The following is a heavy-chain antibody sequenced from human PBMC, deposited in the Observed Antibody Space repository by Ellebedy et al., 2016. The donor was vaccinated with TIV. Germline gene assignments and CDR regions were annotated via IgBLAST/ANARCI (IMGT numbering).Heavy chain of an antibody. V-gene: IGHV3-11*01. CDR3: ARLGVIAAAGASDS. CDR2: ISYSGDLM. CDR1: GFTFSGYY. J-gene: IGHJ4*02. D-gene: IGHD6-13*01. Sequence: PGGSLRLSCAASGFTFSGYYMSRFRQAPGKGPEWVSYISYSGDLMYYADSVKGRFTTSRDNAGNSLYLQMNSLRAEDTAVYYCARLGVIAAAGASDSWGQGTLVIVSS.